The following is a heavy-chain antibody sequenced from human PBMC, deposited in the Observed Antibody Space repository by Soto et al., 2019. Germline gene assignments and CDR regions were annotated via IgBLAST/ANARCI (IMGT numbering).Heavy chain of an antibody. CDR2: TIPIVDTT. CDR1: GGTFSSYT. CDR3: ARGWFGDQALLRDY. V-gene: IGHV1-69*08. J-gene: IGHJ4*02. Sequence: QVQLVQSGAEVKTPGSSVTVSCKVAGGTFSSYTFSWVRQAPGQGLEWMGRTIPIVDTTNYAQKFRGRVTITADKATNTAYMELTGLRSDDTAVYYCARGWFGDQALLRDYWGQGILVTVSS. D-gene: IGHD3-10*01.